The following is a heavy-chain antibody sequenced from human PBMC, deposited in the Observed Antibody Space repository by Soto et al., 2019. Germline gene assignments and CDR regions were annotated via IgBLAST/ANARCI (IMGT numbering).Heavy chain of an antibody. CDR2: TYYSGST. D-gene: IGHD6-13*01. CDR1: GGSMIAYY. V-gene: IGHV4-59*07. CDR3: ARVRGTAGKRYFDY. J-gene: IGHJ4*02. Sequence: PSDTLSLTCTVSGGSMIAYYWNWMRKPPGKGLQWIGYTYYSGSTTYNPSLKSRVTISVDSSKNQFSLKLDSVTPADTAVYYCARVRGTAGKRYFDYWGPGTLVTVSS.